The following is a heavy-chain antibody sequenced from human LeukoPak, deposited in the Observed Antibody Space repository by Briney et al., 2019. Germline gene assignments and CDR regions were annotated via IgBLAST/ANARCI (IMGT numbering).Heavy chain of an antibody. V-gene: IGHV3-33*08. CDR2: IWYDGSNK. J-gene: IGHJ4*02. CDR3: AREGYSYGPLDY. Sequence: GGSLRLSCAASGFTFSSYGMHWVRQAPGKGLEWVAVIWYDGSNKYYADSVKGRFTISRDNSKNTLYLQMNSLRAEGTAVYYCAREGYSYGPLDYWGQGTLVTVSS. CDR1: GFTFSSYG. D-gene: IGHD5-18*01.